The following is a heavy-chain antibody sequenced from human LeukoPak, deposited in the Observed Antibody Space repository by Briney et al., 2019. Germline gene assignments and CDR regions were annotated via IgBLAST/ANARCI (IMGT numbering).Heavy chain of an antibody. CDR3: ARGLADCSSSSCLPYGVDV. CDR1: GFTFDDYA. CDR2: INWSGTSA. V-gene: IGHV3-20*01. J-gene: IGHJ6*02. D-gene: IGHD2-2*01. Sequence: GGSLRLSCAASGFTFDDYAMIWARQRPGRGLEWVSSINWSGTSADYADSVKARFTMSRDNAKTSLYLQMNSLRGEDTSFYHCARGLADCSSSSCLPYGVDVWGQGTTVTVSS.